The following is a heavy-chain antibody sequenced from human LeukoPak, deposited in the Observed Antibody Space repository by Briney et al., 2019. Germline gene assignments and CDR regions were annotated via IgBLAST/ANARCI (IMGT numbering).Heavy chain of an antibody. CDR1: GFTFSSSA. D-gene: IGHD3-3*02. Sequence: GGSLRLSCAASGFTFSSSAMSWVRQVPGKGLEWVSGISASGGSTSYADSVRGRFTISRDNSKNTLYVQMNSLRDEDTAVYYCAKSIRPVGYYYGLDVWGQGTTVTVSS. J-gene: IGHJ6*02. CDR3: AKSIRPVGYYYGLDV. CDR2: ISASGGST. V-gene: IGHV3-23*01.